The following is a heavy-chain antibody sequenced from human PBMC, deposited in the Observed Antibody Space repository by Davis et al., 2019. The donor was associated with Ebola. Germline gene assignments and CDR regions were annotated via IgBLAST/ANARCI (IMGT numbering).Heavy chain of an antibody. V-gene: IGHV1-46*01. CDR1: GYTFTSYY. Sequence: ASVKVSCKASGYTFTSYYMHWVRQAPGQGLEWMGIINSSGGSTSYAQKFQGRVTMTRDTSTSTVYMELSSLRSEDTAVYYCASYHYYDSSGYYGWFDPWGQGTLVTVSS. D-gene: IGHD3-22*01. J-gene: IGHJ5*02. CDR3: ASYHYYDSSGYYGWFDP. CDR2: INSSGGST.